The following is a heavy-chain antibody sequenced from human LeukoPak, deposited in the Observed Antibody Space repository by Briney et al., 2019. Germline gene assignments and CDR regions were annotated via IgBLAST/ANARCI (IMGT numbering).Heavy chain of an antibody. CDR3: ARARRGSYPSSDY. V-gene: IGHV3-21*01. CDR2: ISSSSYI. Sequence: GGSLRLSCAASGFTFSSYSMNWVRQAPGKGLEWVSSISSSSYIYYADSVKGRFTISRDNAKNSLYLQMNSLRAEDTAVYYCARARRGSYPSSDYWGQGTLVTVSS. CDR1: GFTFSSYS. J-gene: IGHJ4*02. D-gene: IGHD1-26*01.